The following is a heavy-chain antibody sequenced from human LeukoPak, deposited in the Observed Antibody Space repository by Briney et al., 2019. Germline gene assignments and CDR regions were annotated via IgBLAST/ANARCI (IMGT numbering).Heavy chain of an antibody. V-gene: IGHV4-38-2*01. J-gene: IGHJ3*02. CDR3: ARGETIVADRREGDGFDI. Sequence: KTSETLSLTCVVSGYSISSDYYWVWIRQPPGKGLEWIGNVYQSGTTYSNPSLKSRDTMSVDTSKNQFSLKVNSVTAADTAVYYCARGETIVADRREGDGFDIWGQGTLVTVSS. D-gene: IGHD5-12*01. CDR2: VYQSGTT. CDR1: GYSISSDYY.